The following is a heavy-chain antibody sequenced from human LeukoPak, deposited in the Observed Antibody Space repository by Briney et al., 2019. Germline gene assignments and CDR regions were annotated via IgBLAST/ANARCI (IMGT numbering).Heavy chain of an antibody. CDR1: GFTFSRYA. J-gene: IGHJ4*02. V-gene: IGHV3-23*01. D-gene: IGHD2-21*01. CDR2: IDGSGGAI. CDR3: AKAPVTTCRGAYCYPFDY. Sequence: GGSLRLSCGASGFTFSRYAMSWVRQAPGKGLQWVSQIDGSGGAIYYADSVKGRFTISRDSSKNTLFLQMNRLRPEDAAVYYCAKAPVTTCRGAYCYPFDYWGQGTLVTVSS.